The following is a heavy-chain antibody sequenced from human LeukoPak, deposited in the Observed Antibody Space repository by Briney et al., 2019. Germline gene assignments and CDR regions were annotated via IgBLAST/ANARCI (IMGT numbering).Heavy chain of an antibody. CDR2: INHSGST. J-gene: IGHJ6*04. CDR3: ARRKGVVGATIHESSVCSGMVV. V-gene: IGHV4-34*01. CDR1: GGSFSGYY. D-gene: IGHD2-15*01. Sequence: PSETLSLTCAVYGGSFSGYYWSWIRQPPGKGLEWIGEINHSGSTNYNPSLRSRVTISVDTSKDQFPLQLSSVTAAATAVYYWARRKGVVGATIHESSVCSGMVVWGEETTVTVSS.